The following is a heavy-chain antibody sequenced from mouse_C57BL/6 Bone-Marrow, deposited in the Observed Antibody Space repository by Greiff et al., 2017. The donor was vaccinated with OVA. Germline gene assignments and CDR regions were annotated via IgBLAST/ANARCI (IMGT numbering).Heavy chain of an antibody. Sequence: VQLQQSGAELVRPGASVKLSCTASGFNIKDDYMHWVKQRPEQGLEWIGWIDPENGDTEYASKLPGKATITAATSSNTAYLQLSSLTSEDTAVYYCTPSSNYFDYWGQGTTLTVSS. CDR3: TPSSNYFDY. D-gene: IGHD1-1*01. CDR2: IDPENGDT. CDR1: GFNIKDDY. V-gene: IGHV14-4*01. J-gene: IGHJ2*01.